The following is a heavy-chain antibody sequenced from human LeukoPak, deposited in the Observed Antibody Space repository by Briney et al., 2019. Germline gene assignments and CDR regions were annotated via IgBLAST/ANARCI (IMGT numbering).Heavy chain of an antibody. CDR2: IIPMFGTA. J-gene: IGHJ5*02. V-gene: IGHV1-69*06. CDR1: GVTFNNDV. D-gene: IGHD2-15*01. Sequence: SVTVSCKASGVTFNNDVITWVRQAPGQGLECMGGIIPMFGTANYAQKVQGRVTITADKSTNTAYMELSSLRSEDTAVYYCAREGWGYYQERWFDPWGQGTLVTVSS. CDR3: AREGWGYYQERWFDP.